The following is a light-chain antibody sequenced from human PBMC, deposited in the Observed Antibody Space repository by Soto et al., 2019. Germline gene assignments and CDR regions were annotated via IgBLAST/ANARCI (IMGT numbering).Light chain of an antibody. V-gene: IGKV3-20*01. Sequence: EIVLTQSPGTLSLSPGERATLSCRASQTVPGNYLAWLQHKPGQAPRLLIYGASSRATGIPDRFSGSGSGTDFTLTIARLETADFAGYYCHQYTLPPWTLGKGTQVETK. CDR2: GAS. CDR1: QTVPGNY. CDR3: HQYTLPPWT. J-gene: IGKJ1*01.